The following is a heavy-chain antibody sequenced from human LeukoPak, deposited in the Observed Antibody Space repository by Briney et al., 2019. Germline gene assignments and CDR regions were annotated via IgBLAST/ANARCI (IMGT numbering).Heavy chain of an antibody. V-gene: IGHV3-23*01. J-gene: IGHJ4*02. D-gene: IGHD3-22*01. Sequence: GGSLRLSCAASGFTFSNYGMSWVRQAPGKGLEWVSAMSGSGGNTYYADSVKGRFTISRDDSKNTLYLQMNSLRAEDTAVYYCATFFYDSSGYPYFDYWGQGTLVTVSS. CDR3: ATFFYDSSGYPYFDY. CDR1: GFTFSNYG. CDR2: MSGSGGNT.